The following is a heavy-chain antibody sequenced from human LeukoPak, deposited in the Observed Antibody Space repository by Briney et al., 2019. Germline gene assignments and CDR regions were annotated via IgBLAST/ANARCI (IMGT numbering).Heavy chain of an antibody. V-gene: IGHV1-69*05. Sequence: SVKVSCKTSGGTFSSYAISWVRQAPGQGLEWMGGIIPIFDTTNYAQEFQGRVTVTTDESTSTAHMELSSLTSEDTAVYYCARVSRDIVLVPAAIRGWFDPWGQGTLVTVSS. CDR1: GGTFSSYA. D-gene: IGHD2-2*01. CDR2: IIPIFDTT. CDR3: ARVSRDIVLVPAAIRGWFDP. J-gene: IGHJ5*02.